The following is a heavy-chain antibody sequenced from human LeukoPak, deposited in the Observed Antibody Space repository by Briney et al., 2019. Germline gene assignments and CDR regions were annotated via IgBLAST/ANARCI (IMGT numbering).Heavy chain of an antibody. CDR3: AKTHVDFLGVDLFDY. V-gene: IGHV3-9*01. Sequence: GGSLRLSCAASGFTFDDYAMHWVRQAPGKGLEWVSGISWNSGSIGYADSVKGRFTISRDNAKNSLYLQMNSLRAEDTALYYCAKTHVDFLGVDLFDYWGQGTLVTASS. CDR2: ISWNSGSI. J-gene: IGHJ4*02. D-gene: IGHD3-3*01. CDR1: GFTFDDYA.